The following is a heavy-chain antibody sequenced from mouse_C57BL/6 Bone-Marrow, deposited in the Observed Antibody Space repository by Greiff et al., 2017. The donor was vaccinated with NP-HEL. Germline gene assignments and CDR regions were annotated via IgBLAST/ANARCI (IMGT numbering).Heavy chain of an antibody. CDR3: ARHYLYEAMDY. J-gene: IGHJ4*01. V-gene: IGHV5-12*01. Sequence: EVQVVESGGGLVQPGGSLKLSCAASGFTFSDYYMYWVRQTPEKRLEWVAYISNGGGSTYYPDTVKGRFTISRDNAKNTLYLQMSRLKSEDTAMYYCARHYLYEAMDYWGQGTSVTVSS. CDR1: GFTFSDYY. D-gene: IGHD1-1*01. CDR2: ISNGGGST.